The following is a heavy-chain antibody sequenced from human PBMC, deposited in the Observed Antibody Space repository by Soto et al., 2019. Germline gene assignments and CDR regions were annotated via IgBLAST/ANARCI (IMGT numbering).Heavy chain of an antibody. D-gene: IGHD3-10*02. V-gene: IGHV3-7*05. J-gene: IGHJ4*02. CDR3: SSIFGQSGY. CDR2: IKQDGREK. CDR1: GFTFSRYW. Sequence: EVQLVESGGGLVQPGGSLRLSCAASGFTFSRYWMSWVRQAPGKGLEWVANIKQDGREKYYVDSVKGRFTISRDSAKNSLYLQMNSLRAEDTAVYYCSSIFGQSGYWGQGTLVTVSS.